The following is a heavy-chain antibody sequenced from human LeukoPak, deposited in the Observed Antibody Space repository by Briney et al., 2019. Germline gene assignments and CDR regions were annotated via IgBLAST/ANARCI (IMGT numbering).Heavy chain of an antibody. CDR3: AKDARVTTHFDY. J-gene: IGHJ4*02. CDR1: GFTFSNYG. V-gene: IGHV3-30*18. D-gene: IGHD4-17*01. Sequence: PGGSLKLSCAASGFTFSNYGMHWVRQAPGKGLEWVAVISYDGSNKYYADSVKGRFTISRDNSKNTLYLQMNSLRVDDTAMYYCAKDARVTTHFDYWGQGTLVTVSS. CDR2: ISYDGSNK.